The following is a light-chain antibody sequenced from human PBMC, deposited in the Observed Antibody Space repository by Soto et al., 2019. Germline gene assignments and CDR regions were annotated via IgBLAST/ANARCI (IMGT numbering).Light chain of an antibody. CDR1: QIVSSSY. CDR2: GAS. J-gene: IGKJ4*02. Sequence: EIVLTQSPGTLSLSPGERATLSCRASQIVSSSYLAWYQQKPGQAPRLLINGASSRATGIPDRFSGSGSGTDFTLTISRLDPEDFAVYYCQQYGSFPLTFGGGIKVEIK. V-gene: IGKV3-20*01. CDR3: QQYGSFPLT.